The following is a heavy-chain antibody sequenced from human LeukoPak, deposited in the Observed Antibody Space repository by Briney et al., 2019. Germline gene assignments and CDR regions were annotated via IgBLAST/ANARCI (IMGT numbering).Heavy chain of an antibody. J-gene: IGHJ3*02. CDR1: GYSISSGYY. V-gene: IGHV4-38-2*02. CDR3: AKSNGYGLMDI. CDR2: IYHSGST. D-gene: IGHD3-22*01. Sequence: PSETLSLTCTVSGYSISSGYYWGWIRQPPGKGLEWIGSIYHSGSTYYTPSLKSRVTISLDTSRNQFSLKLNSVTAADTAVYYCAKSNGYGLMDIWGQGTMVTVSS.